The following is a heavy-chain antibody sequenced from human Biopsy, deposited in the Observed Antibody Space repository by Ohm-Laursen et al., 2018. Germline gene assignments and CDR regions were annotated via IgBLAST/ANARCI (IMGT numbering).Heavy chain of an antibody. V-gene: IGHV4-34*01. CDR3: ARHIGSSWEWAFDI. CDR1: GGSFSGYD. D-gene: IGHD6-13*01. Sequence: GTLSLTCPVDGGSFSGYDWTWIRQPPGEGLEWVGEFSHTGTTIYNPSLKSRLTISVDKSKNHFSLRLTSVTAADTAVYYCARHIGSSWEWAFDIWGRGTMVTVSS. J-gene: IGHJ3*02. CDR2: FSHTGTT.